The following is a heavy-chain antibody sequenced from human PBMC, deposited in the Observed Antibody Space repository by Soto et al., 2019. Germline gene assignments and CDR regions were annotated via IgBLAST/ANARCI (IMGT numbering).Heavy chain of an antibody. J-gene: IGHJ4*02. CDR1: GFSVSNNY. Sequence: EVQLVESGGGLVQPGGSLRLSCAASGFSVSNNYMNWVRQAPGKGLEWVSGIYRRTTYYAYSVKGRFSLSRDDTKNTMYLQLNSLRAEDTAVYFCARDVDRRDYDSTGYSFDYWGQGTLVTVSS. V-gene: IGHV3-66*01. CDR3: ARDVDRRDYDSTGYSFDY. CDR2: IYRRTT. D-gene: IGHD3-22*01.